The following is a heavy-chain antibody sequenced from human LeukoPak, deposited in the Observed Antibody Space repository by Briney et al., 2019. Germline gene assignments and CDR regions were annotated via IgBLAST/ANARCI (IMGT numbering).Heavy chain of an antibody. CDR3: AKETDIYSYGSQTFDY. V-gene: IGHV3-23*01. D-gene: IGHD5-18*01. J-gene: IGHJ4*02. CDR1: GFTFSSYA. CDR2: ISGSGGST. Sequence: GGSLRLSCAASGFTFSSYAMSWVRQAPGKGLEWVSAISGSGGSTYYADSVKGRFTISRDNSKNTLYLQMNSLRAEDTAVYHCAKETDIYSYGSQTFDYWGQGTLVTVSS.